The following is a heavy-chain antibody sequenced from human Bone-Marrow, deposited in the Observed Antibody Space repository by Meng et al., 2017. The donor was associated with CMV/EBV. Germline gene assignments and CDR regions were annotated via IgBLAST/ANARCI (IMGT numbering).Heavy chain of an antibody. CDR3: ARAFVAAAGTRLADY. CDR1: GFTFSSYW. D-gene: IGHD6-13*01. Sequence: GRSLRLSCAASGFTFSSYWMTWVRRAPGKGLEWVANIKQDGSEKYYVDSVKGRFTISRDNAKNSLFLQMNSLRAEDTAVYYCARAFVAAAGTRLADYWGQGTLVTVSS. V-gene: IGHV3-7*01. CDR2: IKQDGSEK. J-gene: IGHJ4*02.